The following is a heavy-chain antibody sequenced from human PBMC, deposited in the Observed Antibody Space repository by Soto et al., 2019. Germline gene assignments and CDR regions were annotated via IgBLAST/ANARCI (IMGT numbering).Heavy chain of an antibody. Sequence: QMQLQESGPGLVKPSETLSLTCTVSGGSISRYYWSWIRQPPGKGLEWIGYISDSGSTNYNPSLKSRVTVSVDTSKNQFSLKLSSVTPADTAVYYCARGARKTHFDYWGQGTLVTVSS. CDR2: ISDSGST. J-gene: IGHJ4*02. CDR3: ARGARKTHFDY. CDR1: GGSISRYY. V-gene: IGHV4-59*01.